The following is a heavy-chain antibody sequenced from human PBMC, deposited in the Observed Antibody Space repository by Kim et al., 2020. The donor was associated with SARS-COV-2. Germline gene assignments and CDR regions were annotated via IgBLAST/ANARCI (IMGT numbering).Heavy chain of an antibody. Sequence: DTLKGRCTISRDNDKNSLSLQRNSLRAEDTAVYYCAREYCSGGRCDYFDYWGQGTLVTVSS. CDR3: AREYCSGGRCDYFDY. V-gene: IGHV3-21*01. D-gene: IGHD2-15*01. J-gene: IGHJ4*02.